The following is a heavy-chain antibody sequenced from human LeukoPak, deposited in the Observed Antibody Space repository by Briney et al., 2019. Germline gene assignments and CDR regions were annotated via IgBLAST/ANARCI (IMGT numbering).Heavy chain of an antibody. CDR3: AREIRGGSSSSGVGYYFDY. J-gene: IGHJ4*02. V-gene: IGHV1-2*06. Sequence: GASLKVSCKASAYTFTGYHMHWVRQPPGQGLELKRLINPNSSGTNYAQKFHCMVTMTRDTSISTAYMELSRLRSDDTAAYYCAREIRGGSSSSGVGYYFDYWGQGTLVTVSS. CDR1: AYTFTGYH. CDR2: INPNSSGT. D-gene: IGHD6-6*01.